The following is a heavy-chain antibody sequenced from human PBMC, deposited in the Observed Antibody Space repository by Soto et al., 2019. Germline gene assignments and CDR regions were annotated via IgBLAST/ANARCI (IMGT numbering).Heavy chain of an antibody. D-gene: IGHD2-21*01. Sequence: EVQLLESGGGLVQPGGSLRLSCVASGFTFSSYAMSWVRQAPGKGLEWISVVNSNCGAGTYYADSVKGRFTISRDNSKNTPYLQMNSQRAEDTAVYYCARTVVKYVHDYRGQGTLVTVSS. CDR2: VNSNCGAGT. CDR1: GFTFSSYA. V-gene: IGHV3-23*01. CDR3: ARTVVKYVHDY. J-gene: IGHJ4*02.